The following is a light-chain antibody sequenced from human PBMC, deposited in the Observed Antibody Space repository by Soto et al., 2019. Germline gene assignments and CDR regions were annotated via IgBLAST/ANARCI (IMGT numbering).Light chain of an antibody. V-gene: IGLV2-14*01. Sequence: QSVLTQPASVSGSPGQSITISCTGTGSDISAYNYVSWYQQHPGKAPKLMIYEVGDRPSGLSNRFSGSKSGNTASLTISRLQPEDGADYYCSSYTSNNFYVFGTGTKVTVL. CDR2: EVG. CDR1: GSDISAYNY. J-gene: IGLJ1*01. CDR3: SSYTSNNFYV.